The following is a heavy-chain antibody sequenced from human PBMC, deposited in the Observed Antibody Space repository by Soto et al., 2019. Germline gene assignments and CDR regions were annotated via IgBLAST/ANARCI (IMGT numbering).Heavy chain of an antibody. V-gene: IGHV1-2*02. D-gene: IGHD2-2*02. Sequence: QVQLVQSGAEVKKPGASVKVSCKASGYTFTGYYMHWVRQAPGQGLEWMGWINPNSGGTNYAQKFQGRVTMTRDTSISTAYMELSRLRSDDTAVYYCARVGRSIVVVPAAILHLDYWGQGTLVTVSS. CDR3: ARVGRSIVVVPAAILHLDY. CDR2: INPNSGGT. CDR1: GYTFTGYY. J-gene: IGHJ4*02.